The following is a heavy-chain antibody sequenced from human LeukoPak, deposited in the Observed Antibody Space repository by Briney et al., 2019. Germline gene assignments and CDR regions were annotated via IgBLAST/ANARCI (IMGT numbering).Heavy chain of an antibody. CDR3: ASNYYGSGSYYSWFDP. D-gene: IGHD3-10*01. V-gene: IGHV1-69*01. CDR1: GGTFSSYA. Sequence: SVKVSCKASGGTFSSYAISWVRQAPGQGLEWMGGIIPIFGTANYAQKFQGRVTITADESTSTAYMELSSLRSEDTAVYYCASNYYGSGSYYSWFDPWGQGTLVTVSS. CDR2: IIPIFGTA. J-gene: IGHJ5*02.